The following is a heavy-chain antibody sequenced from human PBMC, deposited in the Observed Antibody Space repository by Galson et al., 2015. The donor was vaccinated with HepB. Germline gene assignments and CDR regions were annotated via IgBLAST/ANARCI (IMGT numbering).Heavy chain of an antibody. Sequence: SVKVSCKASGGTFSSYAISWVRQAPGQGLEWMGGIIPIFGTANYAQKFQGRVTITADESTSTAYMELSSLRSEDTAVYYCARVKKLTEATDAFDIWGQGTMVTVSS. CDR3: ARVKKLTEATDAFDI. V-gene: IGHV1-69*13. CDR1: GGTFSSYA. D-gene: IGHD4/OR15-4a*01. CDR2: IIPIFGTA. J-gene: IGHJ3*02.